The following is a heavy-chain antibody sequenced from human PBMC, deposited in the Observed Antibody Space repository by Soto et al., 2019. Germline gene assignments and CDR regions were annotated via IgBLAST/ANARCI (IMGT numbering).Heavy chain of an antibody. J-gene: IGHJ4*02. CDR1: GGSFSGSY. Sequence: QVQLQQWGAGLLKPSETLSLTCGVSGGSFSGSYWNWIRQPPGKGLEWIGEISLTGSASYSPSLRSRVNISIDTSRNPFSLNVDSVTAAGTAVYYCARYRAVNGAFDYWGQGSLVTVSP. CDR3: ARYRAVNGAFDY. D-gene: IGHD1-26*01. CDR2: ISLTGSA. V-gene: IGHV4-34*01.